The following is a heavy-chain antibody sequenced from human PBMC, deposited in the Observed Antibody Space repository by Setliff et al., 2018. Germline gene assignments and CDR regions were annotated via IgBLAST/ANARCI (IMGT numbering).Heavy chain of an antibody. J-gene: IGHJ5*02. CDR3: ARVTNWGLALRFDP. CDR1: GDSISSYY. CDR2: IYYSGST. V-gene: IGHV4-59*01. Sequence: SETLSLTCTVSGDSISSYYWSWIRQPPGKGLEWIGYIYYSGSTNCNPSLKSRVTMSVATFENHFSLKLNSLTAADTAVYYFARVTNWGLALRFDPWGQGILVTVSS. D-gene: IGHD7-27*01.